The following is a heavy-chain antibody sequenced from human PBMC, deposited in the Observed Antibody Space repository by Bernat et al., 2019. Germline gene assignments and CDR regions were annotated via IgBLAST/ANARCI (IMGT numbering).Heavy chain of an antibody. CDR1: GGSISSSSYY. V-gene: IGHV4-39*01. D-gene: IGHD3-16*01. CDR2: FYYSGST. CDR3: ARHERGTGLGSAFDI. Sequence: QLQLQESGPGLVKPSETLSLTCTVSGGSISSSSYYWGWIRQPPGKGLEWIGSFYYSGSTYYNPSLKSRVTISINTSKNQFSLKLSSVTAADTAVYYCARHERGTGLGSAFDIWGQGTMVTVSS. J-gene: IGHJ3*02.